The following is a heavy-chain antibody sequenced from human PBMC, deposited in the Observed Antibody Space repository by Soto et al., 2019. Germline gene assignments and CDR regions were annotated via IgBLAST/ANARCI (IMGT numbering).Heavy chain of an antibody. CDR1: GFTFSSYS. D-gene: IGHD4-17*01. Sequence: GGSLRLSCAASGFTFSSYSMNWVRQAPGKGLEWVSYISSSSSTIYYADSVKGRFTISRDNAKNSLYLQMNSLRAEDTAVYYCARALRGYGDYFDYWGQGTLVTVSS. J-gene: IGHJ4*02. CDR3: ARALRGYGDYFDY. CDR2: ISSSSSTI. V-gene: IGHV3-48*01.